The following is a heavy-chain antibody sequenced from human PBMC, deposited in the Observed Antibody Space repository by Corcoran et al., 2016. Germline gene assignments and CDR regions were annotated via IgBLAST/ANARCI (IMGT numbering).Heavy chain of an antibody. V-gene: IGHV3-30*03. CDR1: GFTFSSYG. CDR3: ARDLSSSWSIDY. D-gene: IGHD6-13*01. Sequence: VQLVETWGGLGQPGGSLRRSCAASGFTFSSYGMHWVRQAPGKGLEWVAVISYDGSNKYYADSVKGRFTISRDNSKNTLYLQMNSLRAEDTAVYYCARDLSSSWSIDYWGQGTLFTVSA. CDR2: ISYDGSNK. J-gene: IGHJ4*02.